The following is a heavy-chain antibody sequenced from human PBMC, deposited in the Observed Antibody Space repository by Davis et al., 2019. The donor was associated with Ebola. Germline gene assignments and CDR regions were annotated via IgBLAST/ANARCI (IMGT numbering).Heavy chain of an antibody. CDR1: GGTFSSYA. D-gene: IGHD6-13*01. CDR2: IIPIFGTA. CDR3: ARSTNVGSSWYGGDYYYYGMDV. Sequence: AASVKVSCKASGGTFSSYAISWVRQAPGQGLEWMGGIIPIFGTANYAQKIQGRVTITADESTSTAYMELSSLRSEDTAVYYCARSTNVGSSWYGGDYYYYGMDVWGQGTTVTVSS. J-gene: IGHJ6*02. V-gene: IGHV1-69*13.